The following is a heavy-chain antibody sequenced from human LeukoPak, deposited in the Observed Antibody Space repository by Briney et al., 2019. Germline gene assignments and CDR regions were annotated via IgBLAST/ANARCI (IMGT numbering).Heavy chain of an antibody. CDR3: ARVGYYGDYALALDH. V-gene: IGHV3-53*01. J-gene: IGHJ4*02. CDR2: LYRDGTT. CDR1: GFDVSSNY. D-gene: IGHD4-17*01. Sequence: TGGSLRLSCVASGFDVSSNYMSWARQAPGKVLDWVSLLYRDGTTYYAESVKGRFTISRDSSKSTLYLQMNSLTVEDTALYYCARVGYYGDYALALDHWGQGTLVSVSS.